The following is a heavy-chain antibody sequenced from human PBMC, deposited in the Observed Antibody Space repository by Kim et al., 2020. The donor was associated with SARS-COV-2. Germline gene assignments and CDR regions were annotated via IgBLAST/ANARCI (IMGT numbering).Heavy chain of an antibody. V-gene: IGHV3-30*18. J-gene: IGHJ6*02. CDR2: ISYDGSNK. Sequence: GGSLRLSCAASGFTFSSYGMHWVRQAPGKGLEWVAVISYDGSNKYYADSVKGRFTISRDNSKNTLYLQMNSLRAEDTAVYYCAKDLDAAGATDFWSGYYRGSRDYYYYGMDVWGQGTTVTVSS. CDR3: AKDLDAAGATDFWSGYYRGSRDYYYYGMDV. CDR1: GFTFSSYG. D-gene: IGHD3-3*01.